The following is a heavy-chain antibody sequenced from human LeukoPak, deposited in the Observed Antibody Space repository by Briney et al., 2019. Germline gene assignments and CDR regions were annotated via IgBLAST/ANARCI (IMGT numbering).Heavy chain of an antibody. D-gene: IGHD3-22*01. CDR3: AKGHYYDSSDSFDY. V-gene: IGHV3-23*01. CDR2: LNEDGGYT. CDR1: GFTFSIYA. Sequence: GGSLRLSCAASGFTFSIYAMSWVRQAPGKGLAWVSGLNEDGGYTYYADSVKGRFTISRDNSKNTLYLQMNSLRAEDTAVYCCAKGHYYDSSDSFDYWGQGALVSVSS. J-gene: IGHJ4*02.